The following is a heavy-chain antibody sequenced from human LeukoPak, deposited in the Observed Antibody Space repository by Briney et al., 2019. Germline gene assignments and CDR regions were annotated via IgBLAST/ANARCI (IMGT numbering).Heavy chain of an antibody. CDR2: ISTNGGST. J-gene: IGHJ4*02. CDR3: ARGRGYVYGYDY. D-gene: IGHD5-18*01. Sequence: GGSLRLSCAASGFMFSNYDMHWVRQAPGKGLEYVSHISTNGGSTYYAISVKGRFTISRDNSKNTLYLQMGSLRAEDMAVYYCARGRGYVYGYDYWGQGTLVTVSS. CDR1: GFMFSNYD. V-gene: IGHV3-64*01.